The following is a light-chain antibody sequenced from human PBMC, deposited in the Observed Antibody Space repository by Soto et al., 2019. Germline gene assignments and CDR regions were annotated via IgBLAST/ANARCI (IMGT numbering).Light chain of an antibody. CDR2: EVS. V-gene: IGLV2-8*01. CDR1: TSDVGGYNY. CDR3: SSFAGSNGGVL. J-gene: IGLJ3*02. Sequence: QSALTQPPSASGSPGQSVTISCTGTTSDVGGYNYVSWYQQHPGKAPKLLIYEVSKRPSGVPDRFSGSKSGNTASLTVSGLQAEDEADYSCSSFAGSNGGVLFGGGTKLTVL.